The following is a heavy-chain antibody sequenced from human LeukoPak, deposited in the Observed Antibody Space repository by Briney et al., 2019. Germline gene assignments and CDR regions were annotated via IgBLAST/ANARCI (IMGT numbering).Heavy chain of an antibody. V-gene: IGHV3-7*01. Sequence: GGSLRLSCAASGFTFSIYWMSWVRQAPGKGLEWVANIKQDGSEKYYVDSVKGRFTISRGNAKNSLYLQMNSLRAEDTAVYYYARGCRVPYYFDYWGQGTLVTVSS. J-gene: IGHJ4*02. CDR3: ARGCRVPYYFDY. CDR1: GFTFSIYW. D-gene: IGHD2-2*01. CDR2: IKQDGSEK.